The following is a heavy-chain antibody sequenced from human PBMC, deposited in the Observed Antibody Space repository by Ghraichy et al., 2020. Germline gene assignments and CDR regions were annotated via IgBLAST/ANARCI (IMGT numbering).Heavy chain of an antibody. J-gene: IGHJ6*02. D-gene: IGHD2-2*01. Sequence: GGSLRLSCAASGFTFSSYAMSWVRQAPGKGLEWVSVISSYGGSTYYAVSVKGRFIISRDNAKNTLYLQMNSLRAEDTAVYYCAKDGEGFCSSSFCSQYYGMDVWGQGTTVTVSS. CDR1: GFTFSSYA. CDR3: AKDGEGFCSSSFCSQYYGMDV. V-gene: IGHV3-23*01. CDR2: ISSYGGST.